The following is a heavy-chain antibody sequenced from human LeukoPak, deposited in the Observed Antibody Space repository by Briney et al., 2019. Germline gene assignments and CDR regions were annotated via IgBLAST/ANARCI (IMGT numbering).Heavy chain of an antibody. D-gene: IGHD6-6*01. CDR2: INHSGST. V-gene: IGHV4-34*01. CDR3: ARESSYSSSPFDY. CDR1: GGSFSGYY. J-gene: IGHJ4*02. Sequence: SETLSLTCAVYGGSFSGYYWSWIRQPPGKGLEWIGEINHSGSTNYNPSLESRVTISVDTSKNQFSLKLSSVTAADTAVYYCARESSYSSSPFDYWGQGTLVTVSS.